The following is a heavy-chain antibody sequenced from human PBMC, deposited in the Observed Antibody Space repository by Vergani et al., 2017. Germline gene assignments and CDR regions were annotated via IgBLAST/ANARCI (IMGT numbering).Heavy chain of an antibody. J-gene: IGHJ6*02. CDR3: ARPSQYSGSSGRYYYGMDV. Sequence: QVQLVQSGAEVKKPGSSVKVSCKASGGTFSSYAISWVRQAPGQGLEWMGGIIPIFGIANYAQKFQGRVTITADKSTSTAYMELSSLRSEDTAVYYCARPSQYSGSSGRYYYGMDVWGQGTTVTVSS. D-gene: IGHD1-26*01. CDR1: GGTFSSYA. CDR2: IIPIFGIA. V-gene: IGHV1-69*17.